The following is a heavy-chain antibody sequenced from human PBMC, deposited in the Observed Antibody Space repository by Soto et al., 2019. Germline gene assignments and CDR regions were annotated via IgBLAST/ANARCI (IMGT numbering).Heavy chain of an antibody. V-gene: IGHV4-4*07. D-gene: IGHD6-13*01. CDR2: IYTSGST. Sequence: SETLSLTCTVSGGSISSYYWSWIRQPAGKGLEWIGRIYTSGSTNYNPSLKSRVTMSVDTSKNQFSLKLSSVTAAGTAVYYCARDLPYSSSWYGSLRGLNWFDPWGQGTLVTVSS. CDR3: ARDLPYSSSWYGSLRGLNWFDP. J-gene: IGHJ5*02. CDR1: GGSISSYY.